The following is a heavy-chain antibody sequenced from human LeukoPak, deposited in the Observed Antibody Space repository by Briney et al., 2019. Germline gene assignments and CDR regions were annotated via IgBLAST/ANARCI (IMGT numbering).Heavy chain of an antibody. V-gene: IGHV3-49*04. Sequence: PGGSLRLSCTTSGFSFDNYALTWVRQAPGKGLEWVGFIRTKTYGGATEYAASVKGRFTISRDDSKSIVYLQMDSLKTEDTAVYYCTRARADAFHPGGYYIDYWGQGTLVAVSS. D-gene: IGHD1-14*01. J-gene: IGHJ4*02. CDR3: TRARADAFHPGGYYIDY. CDR1: GFSFDNYA. CDR2: IRTKTYGGAT.